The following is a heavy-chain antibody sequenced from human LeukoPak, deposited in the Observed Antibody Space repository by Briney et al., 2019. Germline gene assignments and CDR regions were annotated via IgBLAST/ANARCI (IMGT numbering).Heavy chain of an antibody. CDR2: INWNGGST. J-gene: IGHJ4*02. CDR3: ANLQLSLASSPY. D-gene: IGHD5-18*01. V-gene: IGHV3-20*04. Sequence: GGSLRLSCAASGFTFDDYGMSWVRQAPGKGLEWVSGINWNGGSTGYADSVKGRFTISRDNSKNTLYLQKNSLRAEDTAVYYCANLQLSLASSPYWGQGTLVTVSS. CDR1: GFTFDDYG.